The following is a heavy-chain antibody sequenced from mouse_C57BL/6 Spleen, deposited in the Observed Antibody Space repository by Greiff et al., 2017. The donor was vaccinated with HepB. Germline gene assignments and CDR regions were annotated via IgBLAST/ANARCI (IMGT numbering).Heavy chain of an antibody. CDR3: ARHSNYEGYFDV. CDR1: GFNIKDYY. Sequence: EVKLMESGAELVKPGASVKLSCTASGFNIKDYYMHWVKQRTEQGLEWIGRIDPEDGETKYAPKFQGKATITADTSSNTAYLQLSSLTSEDTAVYYCARHSNYEGYFDVWGTGTTVTVSS. D-gene: IGHD2-5*01. CDR2: IDPEDGET. V-gene: IGHV14-2*01. J-gene: IGHJ1*03.